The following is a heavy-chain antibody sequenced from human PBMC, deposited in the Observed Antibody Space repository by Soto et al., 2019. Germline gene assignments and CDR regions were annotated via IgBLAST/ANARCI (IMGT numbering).Heavy chain of an antibody. V-gene: IGHV1-18*01. Sequence: QAQVVQSGAEVKEPGASVKVSCKASGYNFRTYGFNWVRQAPGQGRERMGRISGYNGDTKYSEKFQDRVTTTRDALANTVDMDLRSLRSDETAIYYGARVYVYGADTTPPYNSGMDVWGQGTTVTVSS. J-gene: IGHJ6*02. CDR2: ISGYNGDT. CDR1: GYNFRTYG. D-gene: IGHD3-16*01. CDR3: ARVYVYGADTTPPYNSGMDV.